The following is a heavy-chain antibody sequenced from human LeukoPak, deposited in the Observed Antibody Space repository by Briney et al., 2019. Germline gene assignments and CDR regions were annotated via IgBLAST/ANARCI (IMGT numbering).Heavy chain of an antibody. V-gene: IGHV3-21*01. D-gene: IGHD5-24*01. Sequence: GGSLRPSCAASGFTSSSYNMNWVRQAPGKGLEWVSSISSSSSYIYYADSVKGRFTISRDNAKNSLYLQMNSLRAEDTAVYYCARDGEMATFYFDYWGQGTLVTVSS. J-gene: IGHJ4*02. CDR1: GFTSSSYN. CDR3: ARDGEMATFYFDY. CDR2: ISSSSSYI.